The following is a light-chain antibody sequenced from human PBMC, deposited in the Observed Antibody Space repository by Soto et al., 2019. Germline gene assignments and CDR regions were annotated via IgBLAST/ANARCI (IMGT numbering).Light chain of an antibody. V-gene: IGKV1-27*01. Sequence: DIQMTQSPSSLSASVGDTVTITCRASQDIINHLAWYQQRPGKVPNLLIYGASTLHSGVPSRFRGSGSGTHFTLTISSLQPEDVATYYCQNYHLPLGTFGQGTRLEI. CDR2: GAS. CDR1: QDIINH. CDR3: QNYHLPLGT. J-gene: IGKJ5*01.